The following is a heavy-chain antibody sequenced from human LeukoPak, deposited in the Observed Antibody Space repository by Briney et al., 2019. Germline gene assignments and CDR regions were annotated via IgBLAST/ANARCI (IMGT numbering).Heavy chain of an antibody. CDR3: AREDVVLVDAVRYYYYGMDV. CDR2: INPSDGST. CDR1: GYTFISYY. J-gene: IGHJ6*02. V-gene: IGHV1-46*01. D-gene: IGHD2-8*01. Sequence: ASVKVSCKASGYTFISYYLHWVRRAPGQGLEWMGIINPSDGSTSYAQKFQDRVTMTRDTSSSTVYMELSSLKSEETAVYYCAREDVVLVDAVRYYYYGMDVWGQGPTDTLSS.